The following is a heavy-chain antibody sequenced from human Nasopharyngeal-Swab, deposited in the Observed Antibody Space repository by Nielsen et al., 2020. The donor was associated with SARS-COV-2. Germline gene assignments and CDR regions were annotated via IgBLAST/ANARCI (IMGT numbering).Heavy chain of an antibody. J-gene: IGHJ4*02. CDR2: ISSNGGST. CDR1: GFTFRSYA. CDR3: VLMEVGAARPY. D-gene: IGHD6-6*01. Sequence: GEYLKIYCSASGFTFRSYAMHWVRQAPGKGLESVSAISSNGGSTYYADSVKGRFTISRDNSKNTLYLQMSSLKAEDTAVYYCVLMEVGAARPYWGQGTLVTVSS. V-gene: IGHV3-64D*06.